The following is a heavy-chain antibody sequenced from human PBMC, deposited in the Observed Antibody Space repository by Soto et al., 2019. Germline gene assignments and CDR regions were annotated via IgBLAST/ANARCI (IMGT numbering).Heavy chain of an antibody. D-gene: IGHD2-8*01. CDR3: VRYGDYYYNGLDV. V-gene: IGHV4-38-2*01. Sequence: SETLSLTCAVSGYSISNGYYWGWVRQPPGKGLEWIGNIYHSGSAYYNPSLKSRVTISIDTSRNHFSLRLSSVTATDTAVYFCVRYGDYYYNGLDVWGPGTTVTVSS. CDR2: IYHSGSA. J-gene: IGHJ6*02. CDR1: GYSISNGYY.